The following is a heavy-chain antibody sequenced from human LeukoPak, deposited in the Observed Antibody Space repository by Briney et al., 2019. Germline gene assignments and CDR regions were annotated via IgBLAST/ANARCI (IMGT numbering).Heavy chain of an antibody. Sequence: PSETLSLTCTVSGGSISSYYWSWIRQPPGKGLEWIGSIYYSGSTYYNPSLKSRVTISVDTSKNQFSLKLSSVTAADTAVYYCARSPGGYDSSGYYPDWGQGTLVTVSS. CDR3: ARSPGGYDSSGYYPD. D-gene: IGHD3-22*01. CDR1: GGSISSYY. J-gene: IGHJ4*02. V-gene: IGHV4-39*07. CDR2: IYYSGST.